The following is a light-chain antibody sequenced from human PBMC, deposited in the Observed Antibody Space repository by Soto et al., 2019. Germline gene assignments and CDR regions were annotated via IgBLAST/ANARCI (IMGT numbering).Light chain of an antibody. J-gene: IGKJ3*01. V-gene: IGKV3-20*01. CDR1: QSVSSNY. Sequence: EIVLTQSPGTLSLSPWERATLSCRASQSVSSNYLAWYQQKAGQAPRLLIYGSSSRATGIPDRFSGSGSGTDFTLAISRLEPEDFAVYFCQQYGSSPGLFTFGPGSKVDFK. CDR2: GSS. CDR3: QQYGSSPGLFT.